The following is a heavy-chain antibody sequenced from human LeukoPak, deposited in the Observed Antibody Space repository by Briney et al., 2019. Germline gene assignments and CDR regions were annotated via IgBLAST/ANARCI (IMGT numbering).Heavy chain of an antibody. V-gene: IGHV4-4*07. Sequence: SETLSLTCTVSGGSISSYYWNWIRQPAGKGLEWIGRISTTGSTNYNPSLKTRLTMSVATSKKQFSLRLSSVSAADTAVHYCAREYSSSSGRTFDYWGQGSLVTVAS. CDR1: GGSISSYY. CDR2: ISTTGST. D-gene: IGHD6-6*01. CDR3: AREYSSSSGRTFDY. J-gene: IGHJ4*02.